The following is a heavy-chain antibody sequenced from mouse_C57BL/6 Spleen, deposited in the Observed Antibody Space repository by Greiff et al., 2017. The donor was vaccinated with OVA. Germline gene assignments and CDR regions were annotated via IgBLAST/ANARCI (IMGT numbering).Heavy chain of an antibody. CDR3: VSQLDWYFDV. CDR1: GFSFNTYA. Sequence: EVKLVESGGGLVQPKGSLKLSCAASGFSFNTYAMNWVRQAPGRGWEGVARIRSKSNNYATYYADSVKDRFTISRDDSESMLYLQMNNLKTEDTAMYYCVSQLDWYFDVWGTGTTVTVSS. D-gene: IGHD4-1*01. V-gene: IGHV10-1*01. CDR2: IRSKSNNYAT. J-gene: IGHJ1*03.